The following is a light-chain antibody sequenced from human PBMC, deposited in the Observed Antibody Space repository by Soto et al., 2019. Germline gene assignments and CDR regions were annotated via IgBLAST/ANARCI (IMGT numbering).Light chain of an antibody. V-gene: IGKV3-20*01. J-gene: IGKJ4*01. CDR3: QQYGNSPLT. CDR2: GAS. CDR1: QRISSSY. Sequence: IVLTQSPGTLSLSPGERATLSCRASQRISSSYLAWYQQKPGQAPRLLIYGASSRATGIPDRFSGSGSGTDFTLTISRLEPEAFAVYYCQQYGNSPLTFGGGTKVEIK.